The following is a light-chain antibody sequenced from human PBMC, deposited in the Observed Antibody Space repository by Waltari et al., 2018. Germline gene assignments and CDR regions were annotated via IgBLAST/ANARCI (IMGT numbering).Light chain of an antibody. J-gene: IGKJ1*01. V-gene: IGKV2-30*02. Sequence: TQPPLPLPPSPRLTAPLPCCSSQSLVHPDGHTYLNWFQQRPGQSPRRLIYKASNRDSGVPDRFSGSGSDTAFTLKISRVEAEDVGIYYCMQATNWPLTFGQGTKVEIQ. CDR3: MQATNWPLT. CDR2: KAS. CDR1: QSLVHPDGHTY.